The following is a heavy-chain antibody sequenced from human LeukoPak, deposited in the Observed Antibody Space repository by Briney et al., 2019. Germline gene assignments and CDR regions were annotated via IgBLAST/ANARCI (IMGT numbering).Heavy chain of an antibody. J-gene: IGHJ3*02. Sequence: ASVKVSCKTSGYTFTDYYINWVRQAPGQGLEWMGWINPKNGVTNYAQKFQGRVTMTRDTSISTAYMELSRLRSDDTAVYYCARDLYTIFGVLIQVFDIWGQGTMVTVSS. CDR1: GYTFTDYY. CDR2: INPKNGVT. CDR3: ARDLYTIFGVLIQVFDI. V-gene: IGHV1-2*02. D-gene: IGHD3-3*01.